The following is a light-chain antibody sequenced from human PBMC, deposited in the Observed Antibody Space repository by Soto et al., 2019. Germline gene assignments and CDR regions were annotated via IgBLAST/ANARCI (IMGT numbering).Light chain of an antibody. V-gene: IGLV1-44*01. CDR1: SSNSGSHT. J-gene: IGLJ1*01. Sequence: QSVLTRPPSASVAPGQTVTISCSGSSSNSGSHTVNWYQHLPGTAPKLLIYSNTQRPLGVPVRFSGSKSGTSASLAISGLQSEDEAEYYCAAWDDRLYVFGTGTKVTVL. CDR3: AAWDDRLYV. CDR2: SNT.